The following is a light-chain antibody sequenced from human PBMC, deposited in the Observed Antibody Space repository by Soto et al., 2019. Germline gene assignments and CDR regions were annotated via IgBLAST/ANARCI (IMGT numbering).Light chain of an antibody. CDR1: QSVSSN. V-gene: IGKV3-15*01. J-gene: IGKJ5*01. CDR3: HQYDNWPKT. Sequence: EIVVTHSPATVSVFPGESRSLSCRASQSVSSNLAWSQQKPGQAPSLLIYGASTRATGIPARFSGSGSGTEFTLTISSLQSEDFAFYYCHQYDNWPKTCGQGTRLEIK. CDR2: GAS.